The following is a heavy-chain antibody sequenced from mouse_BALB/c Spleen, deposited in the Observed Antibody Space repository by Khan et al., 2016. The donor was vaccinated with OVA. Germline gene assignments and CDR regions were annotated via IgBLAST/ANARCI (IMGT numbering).Heavy chain of an antibody. CDR3: ASHLTGSFAY. Sequence: VQLKESGGDLVKPGGSLKLSCAASGFTFSSYSMSWVRQTPDKRLEWVATISSGGDYTYSPANVKGRFTISRDNAKNTLYLQMSSLKSEDTAMYYCASHLTGSFAYWGQGTLVTVSA. J-gene: IGHJ3*01. V-gene: IGHV5-6*01. CDR1: GFTFSSYS. CDR2: ISSGGDYT. D-gene: IGHD4-1*01.